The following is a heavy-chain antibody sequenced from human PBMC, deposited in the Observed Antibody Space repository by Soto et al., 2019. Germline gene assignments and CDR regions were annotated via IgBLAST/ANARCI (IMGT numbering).Heavy chain of an antibody. J-gene: IGHJ4*02. CDR3: ATKGQQINY. Sequence: EVQLVESGRGLVQPGGSLRLSCAASGFTFSIYSMNWVRQAPGKGLEWVSYISAGSSTIYYADSVKGRCTISRDNARNSLYLQMNGLRAEDTAVYYCATKGQQINYWGQGTLVTVSS. CDR2: ISAGSSTI. V-gene: IGHV3-48*01. D-gene: IGHD6-13*01. CDR1: GFTFSIYS.